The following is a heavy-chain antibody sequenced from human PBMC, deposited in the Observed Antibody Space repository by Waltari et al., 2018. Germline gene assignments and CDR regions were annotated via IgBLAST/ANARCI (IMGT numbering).Heavy chain of an antibody. CDR3: ARTYYYDSSGYYSGTFDY. J-gene: IGHJ4*02. V-gene: IGHV4-39*01. Sequence: QLQLQESGPGLVKPSETLSLTCTVSGGSISSSSYYWGWIRQPPGKGLECIGSIYYSGSTYYNPSLKSRVSISVDTSKNQFSLKLSSVTAADTAVYYCARTYYYDSSGYYSGTFDYWGQGTLVTVSS. CDR2: IYYSGST. D-gene: IGHD3-22*01. CDR1: GGSISSSSYY.